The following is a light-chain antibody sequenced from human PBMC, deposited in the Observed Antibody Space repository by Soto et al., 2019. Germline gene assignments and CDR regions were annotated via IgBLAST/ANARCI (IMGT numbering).Light chain of an antibody. Sequence: QSVLTQPPSVSAAPGQKVTISCSGSSSNIGSNYVSWYQQLPGTAPKLLIYDDNKRPSGIPDRFSGSKSGTSATLGITGLQTGDEADYYCGTWESRLSAGVLGGGTKLTVL. J-gene: IGLJ2*01. V-gene: IGLV1-51*01. CDR1: SSNIGSNY. CDR2: DDN. CDR3: GTWESRLSAGV.